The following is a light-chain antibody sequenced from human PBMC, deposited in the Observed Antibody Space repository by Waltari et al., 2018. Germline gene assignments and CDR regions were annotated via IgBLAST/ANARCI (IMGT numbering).Light chain of an antibody. J-gene: IGKJ1*01. CDR1: QSISRY. V-gene: IGKV3-20*01. Sequence: EIMLTQSPGTLSLSPGERATLSCRASQSISRYLAWYQQKPGQAPRLLNYEASSRATGIPDRFSGSEAETDFRLTISRVGPEDFAVDYCQKDGTVPATFGQGTKVEI. CDR2: EAS. CDR3: QKDGTVPAT.